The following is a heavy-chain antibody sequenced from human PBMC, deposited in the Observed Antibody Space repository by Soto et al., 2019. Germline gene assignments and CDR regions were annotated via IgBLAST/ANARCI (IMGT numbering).Heavy chain of an antibody. Sequence: PGGSLRLSCAASGFTFSSYAMNWVRQAPGKGLEWVSGISGSGGSTYYADSVKGRFTISRDNSKNTLYLQMNSLRADDTAVYYCAKVIDYNDYLGYMDVWGKGTTVTVSS. J-gene: IGHJ6*03. CDR1: GFTFSSYA. CDR3: AKVIDYNDYLGYMDV. D-gene: IGHD4-17*01. CDR2: ISGSGGST. V-gene: IGHV3-23*01.